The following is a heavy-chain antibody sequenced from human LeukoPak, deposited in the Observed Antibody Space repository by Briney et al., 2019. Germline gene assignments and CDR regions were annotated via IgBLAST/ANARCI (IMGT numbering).Heavy chain of an antibody. CDR2: IYYSGST. CDR3: ARQIYDSSGYSLGYYYYMDV. V-gene: IGHV4-39*01. CDR1: GGSISSSSYY. D-gene: IGHD3-22*01. J-gene: IGHJ6*03. Sequence: MPSETLSLTCTVSGGSISSSSYYWGWIRQPPGKGLEWIGSIYYSGSTYYNPSLKSRVTISVDTSKNQFSLKLSSVTAADTAVYYCARQIYDSSGYSLGYYYYMDVWGKGTTVTVSS.